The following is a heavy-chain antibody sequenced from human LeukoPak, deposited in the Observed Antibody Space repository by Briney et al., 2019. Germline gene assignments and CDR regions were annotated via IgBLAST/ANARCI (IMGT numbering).Heavy chain of an antibody. CDR1: GFTFSSYA. V-gene: IGHV3-23*01. CDR2: LSGGGGST. J-gene: IGHJ2*01. CDR3: AKSSSGLGLNEYFDL. D-gene: IGHD2-8*01. Sequence: GESLRLSCAASGFTFSSYAMSWVRQAPGKGLEWVSALSGGGGSTFYTDSVKGRFTTSRENSKNTLYLQMSSLRAEDTAVYFCAKSSSGLGLNEYFDLWGRGTLVTVPS.